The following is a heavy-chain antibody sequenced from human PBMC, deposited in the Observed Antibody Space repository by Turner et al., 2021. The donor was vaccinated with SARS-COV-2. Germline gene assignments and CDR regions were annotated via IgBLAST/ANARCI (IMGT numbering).Heavy chain of an antibody. CDR1: GFILSSYA. Sequence: EVQLLESGGGLVQPGGSLLLSCAAFGFILSSYAMSWFRQATGKGLGWASAISGSVGSTFYAVSVKCRFTISRDESKNTLYLQMSSLRAEDTAVYYCAKDIRTTPIAVAGRGAFDIWGQGTMVTVSS. D-gene: IGHD6-19*01. CDR3: AKDIRTTPIAVAGRGAFDI. J-gene: IGHJ3*02. V-gene: IGHV3-23*01. CDR2: ISGSVGST.